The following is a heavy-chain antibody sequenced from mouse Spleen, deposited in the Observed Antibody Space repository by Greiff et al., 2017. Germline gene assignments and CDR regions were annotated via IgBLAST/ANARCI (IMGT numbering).Heavy chain of an antibody. CDR1: GFSLTSYG. V-gene: IGHV2-2*01. Sequence: VQLQQSGPGLVQPSQSLSITCTVSGFSLTSYGVHWVRQSPGKGLEWLEVIWSGGSTDYNAAFISRLSISKDNSKSQVFFKMNSLQADDTAIYYCARTLLWYPYAMDYWGQGTSVTVSS. J-gene: IGHJ4*01. D-gene: IGHD2-1*01. CDR2: IWSGGST. CDR3: ARTLLWYPYAMDY.